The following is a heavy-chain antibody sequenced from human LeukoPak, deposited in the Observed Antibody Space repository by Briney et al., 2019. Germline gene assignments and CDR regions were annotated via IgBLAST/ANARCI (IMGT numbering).Heavy chain of an antibody. CDR2: IDTAGDT. Sequence: PGGYLRLSCAASGFTFSSYDMHWVRQATGKGLEWVSAIDTAGDTYYPGSVKGRFTISRENAKNSLYLQMNNLRAEDTAVYYCARGYNWNDAFFDYWGQGTLVTVSS. CDR3: ARGYNWNDAFFDY. D-gene: IGHD1-1*01. V-gene: IGHV3-13*01. J-gene: IGHJ4*02. CDR1: GFTFSSYD.